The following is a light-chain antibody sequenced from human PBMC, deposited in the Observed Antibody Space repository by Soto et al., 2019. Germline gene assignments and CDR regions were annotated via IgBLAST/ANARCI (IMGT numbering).Light chain of an antibody. Sequence: DIQMTQSPSSLSASVGDRVTITCQASQDITSYLNWYQHKPGKAPKLLIYDASMLGAGVPPRFSGRGSGKYFTLTISSLQPEYVATYYCQHCDYLPIFGRGTTVDFK. CDR1: QDITSY. CDR2: DAS. J-gene: IGKJ3*01. V-gene: IGKV1-33*01. CDR3: QHCDYLPI.